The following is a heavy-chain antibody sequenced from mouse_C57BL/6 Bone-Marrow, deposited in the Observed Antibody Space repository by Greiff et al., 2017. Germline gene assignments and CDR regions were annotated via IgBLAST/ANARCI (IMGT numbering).Heavy chain of an antibody. J-gene: IGHJ1*03. D-gene: IGHD1-1*01. CDR1: GYTFTSYW. V-gene: IGHV1-64*01. CDR2: IHPNSGST. Sequence: QVQLQQPGAELVKPGASVKLSCKASGYTFTSYWMHWVKQRPGQGLEWIGMIHPNSGSTNYNEKFKSKATLTVDKSSSTAYMQRSSLTSEDSAVYYCARSGYYYGSSFWYFDVWGTGTTVTVSS. CDR3: ARSGYYYGSSFWYFDV.